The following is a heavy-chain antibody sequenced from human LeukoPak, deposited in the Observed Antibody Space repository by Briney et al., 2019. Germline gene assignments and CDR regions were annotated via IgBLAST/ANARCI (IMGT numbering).Heavy chain of an antibody. CDR3: ARDSSRGFDY. V-gene: IGHV3-20*04. D-gene: IGHD6-13*01. J-gene: IGHJ4*02. Sequence: GGSLRLSCAASGFTFSDYYMSWIRQDPGKGLEWVSGITWDGGSIGYADSVRGRFTISRDNAKNSLYLQMNSLTDEDTAFYYCARDSSRGFDYWGQGTLVIVSS. CDR2: ITWDGGSI. CDR1: GFTFSDYY.